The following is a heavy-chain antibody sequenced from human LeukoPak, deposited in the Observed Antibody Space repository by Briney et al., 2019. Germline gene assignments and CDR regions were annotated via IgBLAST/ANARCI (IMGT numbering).Heavy chain of an antibody. D-gene: IGHD6-19*01. V-gene: IGHV3-48*03. Sequence: GGSQRLSCAASGFTFSNYEMNWVRQAPGKGLEWVSYIDSSGSNRYYADSVKGRFTISRDNAKNAMYLQMNSLRAEDTAVYYCARDHYSSGWYYFDYWGQGALVTVSS. CDR1: GFTFSNYE. CDR2: IDSSGSNR. J-gene: IGHJ4*02. CDR3: ARDHYSSGWYYFDY.